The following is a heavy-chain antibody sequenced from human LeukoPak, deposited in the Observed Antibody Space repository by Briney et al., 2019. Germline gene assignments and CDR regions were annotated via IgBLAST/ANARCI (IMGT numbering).Heavy chain of an antibody. V-gene: IGHV1-69*05. CDR2: IIPIFGTA. CDR1: GGTFGSYA. J-gene: IGHJ4*02. Sequence: ASVKVSCKASGGTFGSYAISWVRQAPGQGLEWMGGIIPIFGTANYAQKFHGRVTITTDESTSTAYMELSSLRSEDTAVYYCAREVTGTTSGVDYWGQGTLVTVSS. D-gene: IGHD1-7*01. CDR3: AREVTGTTSGVDY.